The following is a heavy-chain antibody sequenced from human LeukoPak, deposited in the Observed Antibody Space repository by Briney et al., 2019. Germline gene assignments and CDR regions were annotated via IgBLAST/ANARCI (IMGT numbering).Heavy chain of an antibody. CDR3: ARDANYDSSGYTPFDY. CDR1: GYTFTSYG. J-gene: IGHJ4*02. V-gene: IGHV1-18*01. CDR2: ISAYNGNT. D-gene: IGHD3-22*01. Sequence: ASVKVSCKASGYTFTSYGISWVRQAPGQGLERMGWISAYNGNTNYAQKLQGRVTMTTDTSTSTAYMELRSLRSDDTAVYYCARDANYDSSGYTPFDYWGQGTLVTVSS.